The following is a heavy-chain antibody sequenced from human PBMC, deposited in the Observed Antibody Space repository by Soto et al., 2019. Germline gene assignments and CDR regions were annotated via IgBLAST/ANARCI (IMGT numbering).Heavy chain of an antibody. J-gene: IGHJ6*02. Sequence: LRLSCAASGFTFSSYSMNWVRQAPGKGLEWVSYISSSSSTIYYADSVKGRFTISRDNAKNSLYLQMNSLRDEDTAVYYCARDDIVATIYGMDVWGQGTTVTVSS. V-gene: IGHV3-48*02. CDR1: GFTFSSYS. CDR3: ARDDIVATIYGMDV. D-gene: IGHD5-12*01. CDR2: ISSSSSTI.